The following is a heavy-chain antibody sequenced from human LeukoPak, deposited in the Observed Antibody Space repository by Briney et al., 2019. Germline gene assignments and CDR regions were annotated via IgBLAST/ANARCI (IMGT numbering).Heavy chain of an antibody. CDR2: IYSGGGT. J-gene: IGHJ4*02. CDR3: ARVGDILTGYSYFDY. D-gene: IGHD3-9*01. V-gene: IGHV3-53*01. CDR1: GFTVSSNY. Sequence: TGGSLRLSCAASGFTVSSNYMSWVRQAPGKGLEWVSVIYSGGGTYYADSVKGRFTISRDNSKNTLYLQMNSLRAEDTAVYYCARVGDILTGYSYFDYWGQGTLVTVS.